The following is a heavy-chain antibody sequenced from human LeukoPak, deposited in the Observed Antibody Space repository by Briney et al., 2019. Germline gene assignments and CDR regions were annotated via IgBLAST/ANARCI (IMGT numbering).Heavy chain of an antibody. CDR3: ANSYGDRPLGY. D-gene: IGHD4-17*01. CDR2: ISGSGSNI. V-gene: IGHV3-23*01. Sequence: PGGSLRLSCAASEFTFSTYAMNWVRQAPGKGLEWVSAISGSGSNIYYADSVKGRFTISRDNSKNTLYLQMNSLRAEDTAVYYCANSYGDRPLGYWGQGTLVTVSS. CDR1: EFTFSTYA. J-gene: IGHJ4*02.